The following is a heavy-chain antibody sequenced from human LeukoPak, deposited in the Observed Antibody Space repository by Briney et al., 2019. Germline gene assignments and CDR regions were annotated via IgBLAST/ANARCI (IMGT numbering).Heavy chain of an antibody. Sequence: GGSLRLSCAASGFTFSSYGMHWVRQAPGKGLEWVAVIWYDGSNKYYADSVKGRFTISRDNSKNTLYLQMNSLRAEDTAVYYCARDWVLWFGELLGPLDYWGQGTLVTVSS. CDR1: GFTFSSYG. J-gene: IGHJ4*02. CDR2: IWYDGSNK. D-gene: IGHD3-10*01. V-gene: IGHV3-33*01. CDR3: ARDWVLWFGELLGPLDY.